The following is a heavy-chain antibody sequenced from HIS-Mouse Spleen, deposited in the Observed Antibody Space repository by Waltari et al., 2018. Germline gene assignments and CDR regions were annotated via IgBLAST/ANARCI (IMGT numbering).Heavy chain of an antibody. D-gene: IGHD5-12*01. V-gene: IGHV3-33*06. Sequence: QVQLVESGGGVVQPGRSLRLSCAASGFTFSSSGTHWVRQAPGKGLEWVAVIWYDGSNKYYADSVKGRFTISRDNSKNTLYLQMNSLRAEDTAVYYCAKDLARKDSGYDAFDIWGQGTMVTVSS. CDR1: GFTFSSSG. J-gene: IGHJ3*02. CDR3: AKDLARKDSGYDAFDI. CDR2: IWYDGSNK.